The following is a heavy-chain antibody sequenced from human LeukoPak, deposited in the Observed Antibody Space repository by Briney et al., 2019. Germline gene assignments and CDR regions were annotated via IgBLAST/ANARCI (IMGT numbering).Heavy chain of an antibody. Sequence: PGGSLRLSCAASGFTFSSYGMHWVRQAPGKGLEWVAVIWYDGSNKYYADSVKGRFTISRDNSKNTLYLQMNSLRAEDTAVYYCAKDRERVHDAFDIWGQGTMVTVSS. V-gene: IGHV3-33*06. CDR1: GFTFSSYG. D-gene: IGHD1-26*01. CDR3: AKDRERVHDAFDI. J-gene: IGHJ3*02. CDR2: IWYDGSNK.